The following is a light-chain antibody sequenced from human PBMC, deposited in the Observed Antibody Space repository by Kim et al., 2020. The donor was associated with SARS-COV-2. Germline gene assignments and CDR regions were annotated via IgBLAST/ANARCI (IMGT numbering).Light chain of an antibody. CDR1: KLGDEF. Sequence: SYELTQPPSVSVSPGQTASISCSGDKLGDEFACWYQQKPGQSPVLVIYQDTKRPSGIPERFSGSNSGNTATLTISGTQAMDEADYYCQSWDTSTAVFGGGTQLTFL. CDR3: QSWDTSTAV. V-gene: IGLV3-1*01. J-gene: IGLJ3*02. CDR2: QDT.